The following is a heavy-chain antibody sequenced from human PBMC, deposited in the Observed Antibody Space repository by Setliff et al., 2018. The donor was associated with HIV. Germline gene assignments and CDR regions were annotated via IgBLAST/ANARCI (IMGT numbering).Heavy chain of an antibody. V-gene: IGHV1-69*05. J-gene: IGHJ6*02. CDR1: GYTFTSYA. D-gene: IGHD2-2*01. Sequence: SVKVSCKASGYTFTSYAISWVRQAPGQGLEWMGGIIPVFGTASHAQKFQGRVTITTDESTSTAYMELSSLRFEDTAMYYCASAYCSSTGCYVRWGNGMDVWGQGTTVTVSS. CDR3: ASAYCSSTGCYVRWGNGMDV. CDR2: IIPVFGTA.